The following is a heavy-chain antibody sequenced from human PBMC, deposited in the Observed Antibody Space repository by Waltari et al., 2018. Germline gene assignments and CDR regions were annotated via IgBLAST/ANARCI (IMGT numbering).Heavy chain of an antibody. V-gene: IGHV4-4*02. CDR2: IHHSGRI. Sequence: QVQLQESGPGLVQPSGTLSLTCAVSSGSISSNYWWSWVRQSPDKGLEWIGQIHHSGRIIYNPSLKSRVTISEDTSKNQFSLKVNAVTAADTAVYYCASDRGVGLYLDNWGQGTLVSVSS. CDR1: SGSISSNYW. J-gene: IGHJ4*02. CDR3: ASDRGVGLYLDN. D-gene: IGHD2-8*02.